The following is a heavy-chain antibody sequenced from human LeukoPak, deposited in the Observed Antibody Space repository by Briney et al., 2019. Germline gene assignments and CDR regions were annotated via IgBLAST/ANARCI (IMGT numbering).Heavy chain of an antibody. J-gene: IGHJ3*02. CDR1: GGSISSYY. V-gene: IGHV4-59*01. D-gene: IGHD6-19*01. CDR2: IYYSGST. CDR3: ARFPGYSSGWADAFDI. Sequence: SETLSLTCTVSGGSISSYYWNWIRQPPGKGLEWIGYIYYSGSTNYNPSLKSRVTISVDTSKNQFSLKLSSVTAADTAVYYCARFPGYSSGWADAFDIWGQGTMVTVSS.